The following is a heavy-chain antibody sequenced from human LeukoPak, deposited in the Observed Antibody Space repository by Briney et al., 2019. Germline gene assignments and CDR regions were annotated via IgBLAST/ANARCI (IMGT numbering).Heavy chain of an antibody. V-gene: IGHV3-23*01. CDR1: GFTFSSYA. CDR3: ATYGNPNYYYYYMDV. D-gene: IGHD1-14*01. CDR2: ISGSGGST. Sequence: PGGSLRLSCAASGFTFSSYAMGWVRQAPGKGLEWVSVISGSGGSTYYADSVKGRFTISRDNSQNTLYLQMNSLRAEDTAVYYCATYGNPNYYYYYMDVWGKGTTVTVSS. J-gene: IGHJ6*03.